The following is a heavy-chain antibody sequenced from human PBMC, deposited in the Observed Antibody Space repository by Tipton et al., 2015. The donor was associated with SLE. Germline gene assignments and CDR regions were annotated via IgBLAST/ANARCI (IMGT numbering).Heavy chain of an antibody. CDR2: VYISGNT. CDR3: ARDAHGYYSGWMDY. Sequence: TLSLTCTVSGGSISSSYWNWIRQAAGKGLEWIGRVYISGNTNYNPSVQSRVTMSVDTSKNQFSLILSSVTAADTAVYYCARDAHGYYSGWMDYWGQGTLVTVSS. J-gene: IGHJ4*02. V-gene: IGHV4-4*07. CDR1: GGSISSSY. D-gene: IGHD2-15*01.